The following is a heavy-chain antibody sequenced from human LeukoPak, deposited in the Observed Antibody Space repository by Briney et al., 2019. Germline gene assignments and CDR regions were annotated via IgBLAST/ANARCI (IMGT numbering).Heavy chain of an antibody. CDR1: GGSISSSHW. CDR3: ARHRIVVVPAAVDY. D-gene: IGHD2-2*01. CDR2: IYHTGST. J-gene: IGHJ4*02. Sequence: PSETLSLTCAVSGGSISSSHWWSWVRQTPGKGLEWIGEIYHTGSTNYNPSLRSRVTIASDKSNNRFSLRLTSVTAADTAVYYCARHRIVVVPAAVDYWGQGTLVTVSS. V-gene: IGHV4-4*02.